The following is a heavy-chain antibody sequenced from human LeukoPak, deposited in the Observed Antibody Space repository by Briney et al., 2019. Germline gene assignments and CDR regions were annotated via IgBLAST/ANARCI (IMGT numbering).Heavy chain of an antibody. J-gene: IGHJ4*02. D-gene: IGHD3-22*01. Sequence: GGSPRLSCVASGFSFSSYWMAWVRQAPGKGLEWVANIKYDGSLKFYVDSVKGRFTISRDNAKNSLYLEMNSLRADDTAVYFCASSHDSSGNDWGQGTMVTVSS. V-gene: IGHV3-7*01. CDR3: ASSHDSSGND. CDR2: IKYDGSLK. CDR1: GFSFSSYW.